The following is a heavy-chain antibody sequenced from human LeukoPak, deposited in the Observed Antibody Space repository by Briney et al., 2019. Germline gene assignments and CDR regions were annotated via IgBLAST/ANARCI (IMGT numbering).Heavy chain of an antibody. CDR2: IFYSGSP. CDR3: ARAVATTGTHLDY. V-gene: IGHV4-59*08. J-gene: IGHJ4*02. D-gene: IGHD5-12*01. CDR1: GDSITSYS. Sequence: SETLSPTCTVSGDSITSYSWSWIRQPPGKGLEWIGYIFYSGSPNYNPSLRGRVTRSVDMCKNQSALRLSSVTAADTAVYYCARAVATTGTHLDYWGQGTLVTVSS.